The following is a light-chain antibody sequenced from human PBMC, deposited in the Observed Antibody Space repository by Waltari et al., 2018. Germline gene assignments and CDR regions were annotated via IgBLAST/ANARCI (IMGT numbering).Light chain of an antibody. J-gene: IGKJ2*01. V-gene: IGKV1-5*01. Sequence: DIQLTQSPSRLSASVGDRVTITCRACQSADEWLAWYQQRPGKAPDLLIYKASALRDGVSSRFSGSGSGTEFSLTISSLQPGDAATYYCQQYNGYPITFGQGTKLEI. CDR2: KAS. CDR3: QQYNGYPIT. CDR1: QSADEW.